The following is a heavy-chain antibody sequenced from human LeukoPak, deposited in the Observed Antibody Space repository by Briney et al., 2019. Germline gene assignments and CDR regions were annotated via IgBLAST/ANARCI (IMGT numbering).Heavy chain of an antibody. D-gene: IGHD3-9*01. V-gene: IGHV4-59*08. Sequence: SETLSLTCTVSGGSISSYYWSWIRQPPGKGLEWIGYIYYSGSTNSNPSLKSRITVSVDTSKNQFSLKVTSVTAADTAVYYCARSGVFSGYDAFDIWGQGTMVTVSS. J-gene: IGHJ3*02. CDR2: IYYSGST. CDR3: ARSGVFSGYDAFDI. CDR1: GGSISSYY.